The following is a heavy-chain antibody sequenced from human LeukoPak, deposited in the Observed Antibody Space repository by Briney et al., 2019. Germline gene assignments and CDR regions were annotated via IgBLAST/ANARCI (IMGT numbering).Heavy chain of an antibody. CDR2: ISGSGAST. J-gene: IGHJ4*02. V-gene: IGHV3-23*01. Sequence: GGPLRLSCAASGFTFSSYAMSWVRQAPGKGLEWVSLISGSGASTYYADSMKGRFTISRDNSKNTLYLQMNSLRAEDTAVYYCATGRWYCDYWGQGTLVTVSS. CDR3: ATGRWYCDY. CDR1: GFTFSSYA. D-gene: IGHD6-13*01.